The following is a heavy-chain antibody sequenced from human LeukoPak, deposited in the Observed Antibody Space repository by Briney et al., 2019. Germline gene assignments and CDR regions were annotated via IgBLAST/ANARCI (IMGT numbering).Heavy chain of an antibody. Sequence: SETLSLTCTVSGYSISSGYYWGWIRQPPGKGLEWIGSIYHSGSTYYNPSLKSRVTVSVDTSKNQFSLKLSSVTAADTAVYYCARDLRDNLGRWSPQLYPWGQGTLVTASS. CDR3: ARDLRDNLGRWSPQLYP. CDR1: GYSISSGYY. D-gene: IGHD4-23*01. J-gene: IGHJ4*02. V-gene: IGHV4-38-2*02. CDR2: IYHSGST.